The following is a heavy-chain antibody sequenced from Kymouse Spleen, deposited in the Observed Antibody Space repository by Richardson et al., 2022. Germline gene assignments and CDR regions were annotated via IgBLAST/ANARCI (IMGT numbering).Heavy chain of an antibody. CDR1: GYTFTSYG. CDR2: ISAYNGNT. J-gene: IGHJ6*02. D-gene: IGHD1-20*01,IGHD1-7*01. V-gene: IGHV1-18*01. CDR3: ARDEYNWNLYYYYYGMDV. Sequence: QVQLVQSGAEVKKPGASVKVSCKASGYTFTSYGISWVRQAPGQGLEWMGWISAYNGNTNYAQKLQGRVTMTTDTSTSTAYMELRSLRSDDTAVYYCARDEYNWNLYYYYYGMDVWGQGTTVTVSS.